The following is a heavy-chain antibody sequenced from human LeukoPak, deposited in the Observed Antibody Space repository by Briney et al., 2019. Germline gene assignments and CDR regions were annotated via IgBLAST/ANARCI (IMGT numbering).Heavy chain of an antibody. CDR1: GYTFTGYD. D-gene: IGHD5-12*01. CDR2: MNPKSGDT. V-gene: IGHV1-8*01. Sequence: GASVKVSCKASGYTFTGYDINWVRQAPGQGLEWMGWMNPKSGDTGYIQKFQGRVTMTRNTSISTAYMELSSLRSEDTAMYYCARMVRFAGTITLDYWGQGTLVTVSS. J-gene: IGHJ4*02. CDR3: ARMVRFAGTITLDY.